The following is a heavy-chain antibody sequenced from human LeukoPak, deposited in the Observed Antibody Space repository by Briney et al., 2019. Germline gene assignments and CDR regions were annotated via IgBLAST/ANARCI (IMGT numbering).Heavy chain of an antibody. CDR3: ARDSTQLWLRHYYYYGMDV. CDR1: GFTVSSNY. Sequence: GGSLRLSCAASGFTVSSNYMSWVRQAPGKGLEWVSVIYSGGSTYYADSVKGRFTISRDNSKNTLYLQMNSLRAEDTAVYYCARDSTQLWLRHYYYYGMDVWGQGTTVTVSS. D-gene: IGHD5-18*01. J-gene: IGHJ6*02. CDR2: IYSGGST. V-gene: IGHV3-66*01.